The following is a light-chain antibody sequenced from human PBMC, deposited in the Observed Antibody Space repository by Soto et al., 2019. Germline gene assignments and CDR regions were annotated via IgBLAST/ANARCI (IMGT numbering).Light chain of an antibody. J-gene: IGKJ1*01. Sequence: DIQMTQSPSTLSASVGDRVTITCRASQSISSWLAWYQQKPGKDPKLMIYKESSLESGVPSRFSGSGSGTEFTLTISSLQPDDFATYYCQQYNTSWTFGQGTKVDI. CDR1: QSISSW. CDR3: QQYNTSWT. CDR2: KES. V-gene: IGKV1-5*03.